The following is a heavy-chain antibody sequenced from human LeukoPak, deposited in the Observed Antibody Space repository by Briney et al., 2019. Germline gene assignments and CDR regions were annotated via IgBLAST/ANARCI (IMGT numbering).Heavy chain of an antibody. J-gene: IGHJ6*03. CDR3: AKGRGIRNYYMDV. D-gene: IGHD1-14*01. CDR2: ISWDGGST. V-gene: IGHV3-43*01. CDR1: VFTFDDYN. Sequence: PGGSLRLSCAASVFTFDDYNMHWVRQAPGKGLEWVSLISWDGGSTYYADSVKGRFTISRDNSKNSLYLQMNSLRTEDTAFYYCAKGRGIRNYYMDVWGKGTTVTVSS.